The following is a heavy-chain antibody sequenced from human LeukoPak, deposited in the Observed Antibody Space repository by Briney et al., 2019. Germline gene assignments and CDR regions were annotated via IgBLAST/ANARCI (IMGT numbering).Heavy chain of an antibody. CDR2: ISYDGSNK. CDR3: ARVLNYYDSSGYYFSY. D-gene: IGHD3-22*01. J-gene: IGHJ4*02. CDR1: GFTFSYYT. V-gene: IGHV3-30-3*01. Sequence: GGSLRLSCAASGFTFSYYTMHWVRQAPGKGVEGGAVISYDGSNKYYADSVKGRFTISRDNSKNTLYLQMNSLRAEDTAVYYCARVLNYYDSSGYYFSYWGQGTLVTVSS.